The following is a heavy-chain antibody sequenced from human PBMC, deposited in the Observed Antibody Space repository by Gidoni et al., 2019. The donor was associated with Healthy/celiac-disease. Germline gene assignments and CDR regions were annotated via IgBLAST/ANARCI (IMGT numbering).Heavy chain of an antibody. J-gene: IGHJ4*02. V-gene: IGHV3-48*04. Sequence: EVQLVESGGGLVQPGGSLRLSCAASGFTFRSYSMNWVRQAPGKGLEWVSYISSSSSTIYYADSVKGRFTISRDNAKNSLYLQMNSLRAEDTAVYYCARDLDSGSYYGGGFYDYWGQGTLVTVSS. CDR1: GFTFRSYS. D-gene: IGHD1-26*01. CDR2: ISSSSSTI. CDR3: ARDLDSGSYYGGGFYDY.